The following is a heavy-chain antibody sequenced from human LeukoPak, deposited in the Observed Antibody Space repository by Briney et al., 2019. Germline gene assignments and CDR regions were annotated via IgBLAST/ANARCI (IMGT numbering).Heavy chain of an antibody. J-gene: IGHJ4*02. Sequence: GGSLRLSCAASGFTFDDYGMSWVRQAPGKGLEWVSGINWNGGSTGYADSVKGRFTISRDNAKNSLYLQMNSLRAEDTALYYCARTGYSSSWRNYFDYWGQGILVTVSS. D-gene: IGHD6-13*01. CDR1: GFTFDDYG. V-gene: IGHV3-20*04. CDR3: ARTGYSSSWRNYFDY. CDR2: INWNGGST.